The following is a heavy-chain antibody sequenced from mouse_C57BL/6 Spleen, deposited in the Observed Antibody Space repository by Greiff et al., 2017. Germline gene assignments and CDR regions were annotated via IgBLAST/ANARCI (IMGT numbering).Heavy chain of an antibody. D-gene: IGHD1-1*01. CDR3: AREDYGSSWAY. V-gene: IGHV1-55*01. Sequence: QVHVKQSGAELVKPGASVKMSCKASGYTFTSYWITWVKQRPGQGLEWIGDIYPGSGSTNYNEKFKSKATLTVDTSSSTAYMQLSSLTSEDSAVYYCAREDYGSSWAYWGQGTLVTVSA. CDR1: GYTFTSYW. CDR2: IYPGSGST. J-gene: IGHJ3*01.